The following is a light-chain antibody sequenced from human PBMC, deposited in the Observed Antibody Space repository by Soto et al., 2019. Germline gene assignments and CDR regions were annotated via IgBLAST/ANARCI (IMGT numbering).Light chain of an antibody. CDR3: QQYNNWPPWT. Sequence: EVVMTQSPATLSVSPGERATLSCRASRGIGSTLAWYQQKPGQTPRLLIYDTSTRATGVPARFIGSASGTEFTLTITSLQSEDFEVYYCQQYNNWPPWTFGQGTKVEIK. J-gene: IGKJ1*01. CDR2: DTS. V-gene: IGKV3-15*01. CDR1: RGIGST.